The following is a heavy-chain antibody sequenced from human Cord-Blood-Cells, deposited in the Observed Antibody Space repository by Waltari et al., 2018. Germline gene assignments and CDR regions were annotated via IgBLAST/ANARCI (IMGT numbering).Heavy chain of an antibody. CDR2: INPNSGGT. CDR1: GYTFTAYS. V-gene: IGHV1-2*04. CDR3: ARYCSSTSCYDY. Sequence: QVQLVQSGAEVKKPGASVKVSCKASGYTFTAYSMHWVRQAPGQGLEWMGWINPNSGGTNYAQKFQGWVTMTRDTSISTAYMELSRLRSDDTAVYYCARYCSSTSCYDYWGQGTLVTVSS. J-gene: IGHJ4*02. D-gene: IGHD2-2*01.